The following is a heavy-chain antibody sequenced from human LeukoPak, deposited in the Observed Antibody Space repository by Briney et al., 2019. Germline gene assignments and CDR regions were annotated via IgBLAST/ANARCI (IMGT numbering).Heavy chain of an antibody. D-gene: IGHD3-3*01. CDR2: IRTDGTDT. Sequence: AGGSLRLSCAASGFTFSYYWMHWVRQAPGKGLVLVARIRTDGTDTSYADSVKGRFTISRDNSKNTLYLQMNSLRAEDTAIYYCAKAPQAAFGVVTHYYYYYYMDVWGKGTTVTVSS. V-gene: IGHV3-74*01. CDR1: GFTFSYYW. J-gene: IGHJ6*03. CDR3: AKAPQAAFGVVTHYYYYYYMDV.